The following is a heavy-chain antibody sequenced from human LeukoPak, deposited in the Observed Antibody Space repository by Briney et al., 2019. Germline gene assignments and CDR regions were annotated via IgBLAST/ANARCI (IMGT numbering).Heavy chain of an antibody. D-gene: IGHD6-19*01. CDR3: ARETHIAVAGTFYYYGMDV. Sequence: SETLSLTCTVSGGSISSYYWSWIRQPAGKGLEWIGRIYTSGSTNYNPSLKSRVTMSVDTCKNQFSLKLSSVTAADAAVYYCARETHIAVAGTFYYYGMDVWGQGTTVTVSS. J-gene: IGHJ6*02. CDR1: GGSISSYY. CDR2: IYTSGST. V-gene: IGHV4-4*07.